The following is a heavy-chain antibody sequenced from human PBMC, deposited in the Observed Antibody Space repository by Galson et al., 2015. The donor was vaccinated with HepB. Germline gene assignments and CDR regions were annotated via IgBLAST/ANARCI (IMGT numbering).Heavy chain of an antibody. J-gene: IGHJ6*03. CDR3: AREHSYSSSWYFYYMDV. CDR1: GFTFSDYY. Sequence: SLRLSCAASGFTFSDYYMSWIRQAPGKGLEWASYISSSGSTIYYADSVKGRFTISRDNAKNSLYLQMNSLRAEDTAVYYCAREHSYSSSWYFYYMDVWGKGTTVTVSS. CDR2: ISSSGSTI. D-gene: IGHD6-13*01. V-gene: IGHV3-11*01.